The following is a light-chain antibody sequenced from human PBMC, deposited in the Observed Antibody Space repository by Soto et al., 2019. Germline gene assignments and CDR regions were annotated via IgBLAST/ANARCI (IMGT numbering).Light chain of an antibody. CDR3: QQRSNWLFT. J-gene: IGKJ3*01. CDR1: QSVSSY. V-gene: IGKV3-11*01. CDR2: DAS. Sequence: EIVLTQSPATLSLSPGERATLSCRASQSVSSYLAWYQQKPGQAPRLLIYDASSRATGIPARFSGSGSWTDFTLTISSLEPEDFAVYYCQQRSNWLFTFGPGTKVDIK.